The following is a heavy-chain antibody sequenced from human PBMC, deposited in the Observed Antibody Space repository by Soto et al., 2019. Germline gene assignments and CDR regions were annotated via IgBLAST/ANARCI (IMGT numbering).Heavy chain of an antibody. CDR3: AKEQGRVAAALDY. CDR1: GFTFSGYG. CDR2: ITSSGSNT. Sequence: EVQLLESGGDLVQRGGSLRLSCAAPGFTFSGYGMSWVRQAPGKGLEWVSSITSSGSNTYYVDAVKGRFTISRDNSKNPLYLQMNSLTVEDTAVYYCAKEQGRVAAALDYWGQGALVTVSS. D-gene: IGHD6-13*01. V-gene: IGHV3-23*03. J-gene: IGHJ4*02.